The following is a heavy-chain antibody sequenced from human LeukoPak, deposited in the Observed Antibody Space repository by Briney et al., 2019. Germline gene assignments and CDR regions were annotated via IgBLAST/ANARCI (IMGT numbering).Heavy chain of an antibody. J-gene: IGHJ4*02. CDR2: ISYDGSNK. V-gene: IGHV3-30-3*01. CDR3: ARNKIVGAASSVDY. CDR1: GFTFSSYA. Sequence: GGSLRLSCAASGFTFSSYAMHWVRQAPGKGLEWVAVISYDGSNKYYGDSVKDRFTISRDDSRNTMYLQMNSLRAEDTAVYYCARNKIVGAASSVDYWGQGTLVTVSS. D-gene: IGHD1-26*01.